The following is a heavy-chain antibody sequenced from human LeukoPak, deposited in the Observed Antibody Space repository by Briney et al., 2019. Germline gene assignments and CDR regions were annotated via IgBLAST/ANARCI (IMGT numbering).Heavy chain of an antibody. CDR2: VSHTGST. Sequence: SETLSLTCGVYGGSFSGYFWRWVRQPPGKGLEWIGDVSHTGSTDYDPSLKNRITISVDASKSQFSLKLTSVTAADTAVYYCARHGYNPVGFDIWGQGTVVTVSP. CDR1: GGSFSGYF. V-gene: IGHV4-34*01. J-gene: IGHJ3*02. CDR3: ARHGYNPVGFDI. D-gene: IGHD5-24*01.